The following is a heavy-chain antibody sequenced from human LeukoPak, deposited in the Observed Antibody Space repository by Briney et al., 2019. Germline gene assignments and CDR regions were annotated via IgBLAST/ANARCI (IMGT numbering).Heavy chain of an antibody. CDR3: AKVIVDPRVGIGVYDI. Sequence: GGSLRLSCAASGFTLSSYAMSWVRQAPGKGLEWVSAISGSGGSTYYADSLKGRFTISRDNSKNTLYLQMNSLRAEDTALYSCAKVIVDPRVGIGVYDIWGQGTMVTVS. CDR2: ISGSGGST. D-gene: IGHD1-26*01. CDR1: GFTLSSYA. J-gene: IGHJ3*02. V-gene: IGHV3-23*01.